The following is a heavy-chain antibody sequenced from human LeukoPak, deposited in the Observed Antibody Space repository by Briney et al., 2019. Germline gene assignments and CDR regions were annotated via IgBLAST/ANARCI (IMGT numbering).Heavy chain of an antibody. CDR2: ISGSGGTT. D-gene: IGHD3-22*01. CDR3: ARCYYLRDAFDI. Sequence: PGGSLRLSCAASGLTFNIYALGWVRQAPGKGLEWVSAISGSGGTTYYADSVKGRFTISRDNAKNSLYLQMNSLRAEDTAVYYCARCYYLRDAFDIWGQGTMVTVSS. V-gene: IGHV3-23*01. CDR1: GLTFNIYA. J-gene: IGHJ3*02.